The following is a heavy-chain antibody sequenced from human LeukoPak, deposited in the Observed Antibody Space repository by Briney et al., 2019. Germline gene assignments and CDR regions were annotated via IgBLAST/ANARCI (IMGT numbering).Heavy chain of an antibody. CDR2: ISSSRRYT. CDR1: LFTLRDYY. J-gene: IGHJ4*02. V-gene: IGHV3-11*06. Sequence: ALRLSLPSSLFTLRDYYMSWIRQPAGKEREWVSYISSSRRYTNYAGSVKGRFTISRDNAKNSLYLQMNSLKAEDTTVYYCARGSVAGIKFDYWGQGTLVTASS. CDR3: ARGSVAGIKFDY. D-gene: IGHD6-19*01.